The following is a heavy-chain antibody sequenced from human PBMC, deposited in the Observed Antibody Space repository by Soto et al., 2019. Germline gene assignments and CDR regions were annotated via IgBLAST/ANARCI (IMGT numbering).Heavy chain of an antibody. D-gene: IGHD1-26*01. CDR1: EFTFSDSA. CDR3: TIPGLSEDWERYFGL. J-gene: IGHJ2*01. CDR2: IRSKTNNYAE. V-gene: IGHV3-73*02. Sequence: EVQLVESGGGLVQPGGSLKLSCAASEFTFSDSAMHWVRQASGRGLEWVGRIRSKTNNYAETYAASVKGRFSISRDDSKNTVYLQMNSLKTEDTAVYFCTIPGLSEDWERYFGLGGRGTLVTVSS.